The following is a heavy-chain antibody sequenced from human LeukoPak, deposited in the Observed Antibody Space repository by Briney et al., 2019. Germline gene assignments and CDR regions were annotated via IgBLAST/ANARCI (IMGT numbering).Heavy chain of an antibody. Sequence: SETLSLTCTVSGGSISSGGYYWSWIRQHPGKGLEWIGYIYYSGSTYYNPSLKGRVTISVDTSKNQFSLKLSSVTAADTAVYYCARDRSTVTTRVYYGMDVWGKGTTVTVSS. V-gene: IGHV4-31*03. CDR1: GGSISSGGYY. D-gene: IGHD4-17*01. CDR3: ARDRSTVTTRVYYGMDV. CDR2: IYYSGST. J-gene: IGHJ6*04.